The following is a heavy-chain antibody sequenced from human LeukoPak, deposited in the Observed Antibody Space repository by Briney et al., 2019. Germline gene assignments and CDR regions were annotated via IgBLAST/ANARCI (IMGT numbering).Heavy chain of an antibody. D-gene: IGHD6-13*01. CDR3: ARDVSSSWYYFDY. CDR1: GYIFTGYY. CDR2: INAGNGNT. V-gene: IGHV1-3*01. J-gene: IGHJ4*02. Sequence: ASVKVSCKASGYIFTGYYMHWVRQAPGQRLEWMGWINAGNGNTKYSQKFQGRVTITRDTSASTAYMELSSLRSEDTAVYYCARDVSSSWYYFDYWGQGTLVTVSS.